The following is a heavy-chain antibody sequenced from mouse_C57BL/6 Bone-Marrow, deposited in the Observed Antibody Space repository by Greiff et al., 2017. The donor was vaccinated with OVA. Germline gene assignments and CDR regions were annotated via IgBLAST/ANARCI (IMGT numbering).Heavy chain of an antibody. CDR2: IYPGSGST. CDR1: GYTFTSYW. CDR3: ASSMPPRDY. Sequence: VQLQQSGAELVKPGASVKMSCKASGYTFTSYWITWVKQRPGQGLEWIGDIYPGSGSTNYNEKFKGKATLTVATCSCTAYMQRSSLTSEDSAVYYGASSMPPRDYWGQGTTRTVPS. V-gene: IGHV1-55*01. J-gene: IGHJ2*01.